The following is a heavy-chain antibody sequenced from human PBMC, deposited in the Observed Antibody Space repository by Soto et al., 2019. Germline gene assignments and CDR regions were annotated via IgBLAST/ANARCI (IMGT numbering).Heavy chain of an antibody. Sequence: EMQLLESGGGVVQPGGSLRLSCVASGFNFKKFAMAWVRQAPGEGLEWVSGISCCGGSTSYADSVKGRFSTARDDSKNTLSLQMNGLRVEDTAQYFCAKADGEQWLIPHLDNWGQGTLVTVS. V-gene: IGHV3-23*01. J-gene: IGHJ4*02. D-gene: IGHD6-19*01. CDR3: AKADGEQWLIPHLDN. CDR2: ISCCGGST. CDR1: GFNFKKFA.